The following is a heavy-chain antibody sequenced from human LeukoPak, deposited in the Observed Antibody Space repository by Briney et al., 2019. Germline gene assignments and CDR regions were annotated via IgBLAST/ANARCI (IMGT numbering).Heavy chain of an antibody. CDR1: GFTFGDYA. Sequence: GGSLRLSCAASGFTFGDYAMHWVRQAPGKGLEWVSGISWNSGSIGYADSVKGRFTISRDNAKNSLYLQMNSLRAEDTALYYCAREYSGSYRTAFDIWGQGTMVTVSS. V-gene: IGHV3-9*01. CDR2: ISWNSGSI. CDR3: AREYSGSYRTAFDI. D-gene: IGHD1-26*01. J-gene: IGHJ3*02.